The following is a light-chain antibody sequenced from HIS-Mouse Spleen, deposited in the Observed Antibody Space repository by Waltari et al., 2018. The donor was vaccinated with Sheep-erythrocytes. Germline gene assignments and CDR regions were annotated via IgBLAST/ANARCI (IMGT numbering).Light chain of an antibody. CDR3: QQSYSTPPLT. CDR1: QSISSY. V-gene: IGKV1-39*01. CDR2: AAS. Sequence: DIQMTQSPSSLSASVGDRVTITCRESQSISSYLNWYQQKPGKAPKLLIYAASSLQSGVPSRFSGSGSGTDFTLTISSLQPEDFATYYWQQSYSTPPLTFGGGTKVEIK. J-gene: IGKJ4*01.